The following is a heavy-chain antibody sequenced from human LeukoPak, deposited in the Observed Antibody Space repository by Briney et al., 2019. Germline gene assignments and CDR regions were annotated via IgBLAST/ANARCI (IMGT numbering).Heavy chain of an antibody. Sequence: SETLSLTCAVSGGSISSSNWWSWVRQPPGKGLEWIGEIYHSGSTNYNPSLKSRVTISVDKSKNQFSLKLSSVTAADTAVYYCARIFTMIVVVTDAFDIWGQGTMDTVSS. CDR1: GGSISSSNW. J-gene: IGHJ3*02. CDR3: ARIFTMIVVVTDAFDI. D-gene: IGHD3-22*01. V-gene: IGHV4-4*02. CDR2: IYHSGST.